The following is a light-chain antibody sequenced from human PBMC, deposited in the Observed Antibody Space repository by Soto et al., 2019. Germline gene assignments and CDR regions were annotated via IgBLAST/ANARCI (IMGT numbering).Light chain of an antibody. J-gene: IGLJ1*01. CDR3: SSFTSSSTLV. CDR1: SSDVGGYNY. V-gene: IGLV2-14*01. CDR2: EVS. Sequence: QSALTQPPSASGSPGQSVTISCTGTSSDVGGYNYVSWYQQHPGKGPKLIIYEVSNRPSGVSNRFSGSKSGNTASLTISGLQAEDEADYYCSSFTSSSTLVFGTGTKVTVL.